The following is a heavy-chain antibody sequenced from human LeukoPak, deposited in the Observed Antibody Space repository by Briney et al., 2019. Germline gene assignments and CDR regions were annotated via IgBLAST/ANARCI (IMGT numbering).Heavy chain of an antibody. V-gene: IGHV3-9*03. CDR2: ISWNSGNI. CDR3: AKDISSGYYYPRFDY. D-gene: IGHD3-22*01. Sequence: PGGSLRLSCTASGFTFDNYAMHWVRQAPGKGLEWVSGISWNSGNIGYADSVKGRFTISRDNAKNSLYLQMNSLRAEDMALYYCAKDISSGYYYPRFDYWGQGTLVTVSS. J-gene: IGHJ4*02. CDR1: GFTFDNYA.